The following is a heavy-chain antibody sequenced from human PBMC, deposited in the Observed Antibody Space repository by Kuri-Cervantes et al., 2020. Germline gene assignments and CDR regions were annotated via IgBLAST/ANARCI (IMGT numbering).Heavy chain of an antibody. CDR2: IRQDGSEK. J-gene: IGHJ4*02. D-gene: IGHD3-22*01. CDR3: ARDLYDSSGWGDY. CDR1: GFTISSYW. V-gene: IGHV3-7*01. Sequence: GESLKISCAASGFTISSYWMSWVRQAPGKGLEWVANIRQDGSEKYYVDSVKGRFTISRDNAKNSLYLQMNSLRGEDTAVYYCARDLYDSSGWGDYWGQGTLVTVSS.